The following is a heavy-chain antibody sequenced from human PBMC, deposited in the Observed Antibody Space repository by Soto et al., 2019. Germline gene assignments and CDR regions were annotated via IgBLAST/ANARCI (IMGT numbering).Heavy chain of an antibody. CDR2: ISAYNGNT. J-gene: IGHJ6*02. V-gene: IGHV1-18*01. D-gene: IGHD3-9*01. Sequence: QVQLVQSGAEVKKPGASVKVSCKASGYTFTSYGISWVRQAPGQGLEWMGWISAYNGNTNYAQKLQGRVTMTTDTATSTAYMELRSLRSDDTAVYYGARDWLDILTGYPYGMDVWGQGTTVTVSS. CDR3: ARDWLDILTGYPYGMDV. CDR1: GYTFTSYG.